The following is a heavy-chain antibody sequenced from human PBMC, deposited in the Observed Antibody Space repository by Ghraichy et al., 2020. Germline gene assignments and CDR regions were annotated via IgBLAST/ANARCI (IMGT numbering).Heavy chain of an antibody. J-gene: IGHJ4*02. D-gene: IGHD3-22*01. CDR3: ANRYYYDSSGYRAGGYYFDY. CDR1: GFTFSSYA. V-gene: IGHV3-23*01. Sequence: GGSLRLSCAASGFTFSSYAMSWVRQAPGKGLEWVSAISGSGGSTYYEDSVKGRFTISRDNSKNTLYLQMNSLRAEDTAVYYCANRYYYDSSGYRAGGYYFDYWGQGTLVTVSS. CDR2: ISGSGGST.